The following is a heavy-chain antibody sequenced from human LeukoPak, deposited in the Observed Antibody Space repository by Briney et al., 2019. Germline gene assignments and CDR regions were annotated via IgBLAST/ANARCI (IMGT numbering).Heavy chain of an antibody. CDR2: ISSSSSTI. V-gene: IGHV3-48*01. Sequence: GGSLRLSCAASGFTFSSYSMNWVRQAPGKGLEWVSDISSSSSTIYYADSVKGRFTISRDNAKNTLYLQMNSLRAEDTAVYYCAKGRTRGDPWGQGTLVTVSS. D-gene: IGHD2-8*01. CDR3: AKGRTRGDP. CDR1: GFTFSSYS. J-gene: IGHJ5*02.